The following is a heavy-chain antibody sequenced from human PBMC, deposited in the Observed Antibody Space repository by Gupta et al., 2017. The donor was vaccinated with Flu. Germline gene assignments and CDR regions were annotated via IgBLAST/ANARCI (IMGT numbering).Heavy chain of an antibody. D-gene: IGHD6-19*01. CDR3: ARVLRAEAALPSV. CDR1: GYTFTNYY. V-gene: IGHV1-46*01. CDR2: FNPLGGST. Sequence: QVQLLQSGAELKKPGASVKFSCKTSGYTFTNYYIHWVRQAPGQGLEWMGRFNPLGGSTTYAQNFQDRVTLTKDTSTRTVYMELRSLRSDDTAVYYCARVLRAEAALPSVWGQGTLVTVSS. J-gene: IGHJ4*02.